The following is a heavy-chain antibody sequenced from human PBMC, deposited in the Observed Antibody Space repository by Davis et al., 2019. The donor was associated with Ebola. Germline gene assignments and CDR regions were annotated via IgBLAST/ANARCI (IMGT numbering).Heavy chain of an antibody. V-gene: IGHV3-53*01. J-gene: IGHJ6*02. CDR1: GFTFSSYW. CDR2: IYSGGST. CDR3: ARDRVGDPPYYYYYGMDV. Sequence: GESLKISCAASGFTFSSYWMSWVRQAPGKGLEWVSVIYSGGSTYYADSVKGRFTISRDNSKNTLYLQMNSLRAEDTAVYYCARDRVGDPPYYYYYGMDVWGQGTTVTVSS. D-gene: IGHD3-16*01.